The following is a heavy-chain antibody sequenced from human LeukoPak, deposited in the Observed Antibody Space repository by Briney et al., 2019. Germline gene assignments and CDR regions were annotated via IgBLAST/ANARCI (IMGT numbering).Heavy chain of an antibody. D-gene: IGHD2-21*02. CDR3: AREPSSYRGGDCYPSYYYYYMDV. Sequence: GGSLRLSCAASGFTFSSYEMNWVRQAPGKGLEWVANIKQDGSEKYYVDSVKGRFTISRDNAKNSLYLQMNSLRAEDTAMYYCAREPSSYRGGDCYPSYYYYYMDVWGKGTTVTVSS. CDR1: GFTFSSYE. V-gene: IGHV3-7*01. J-gene: IGHJ6*03. CDR2: IKQDGSEK.